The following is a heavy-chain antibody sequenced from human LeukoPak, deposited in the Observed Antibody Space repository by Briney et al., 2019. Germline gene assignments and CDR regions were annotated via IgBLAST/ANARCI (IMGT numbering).Heavy chain of an antibody. CDR1: RFTFSTYA. CDR3: ASQREARGSFYEFDY. J-gene: IGHJ4*02. Sequence: GGSLRLSCAASRFTFSTYAMTWVRQAPGKGLQWVSSIAGSGGSTFYADSVKGRFTISRDNSKDTLYLQMNSLRVEDTAVYYCASQREARGSFYEFDYSGQGTLVTVSS. V-gene: IGHV3-23*01. D-gene: IGHD1-26*01. CDR2: IAGSGGST.